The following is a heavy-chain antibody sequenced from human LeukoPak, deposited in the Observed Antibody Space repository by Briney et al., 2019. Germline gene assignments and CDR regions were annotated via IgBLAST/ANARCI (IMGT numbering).Heavy chain of an antibody. D-gene: IGHD3-3*01. V-gene: IGHV3-7*01. CDR3: ATDRGWRTSGYYLYYFEY. Sequence: GGSLRLSCAASGFILTNYFMSWVRQAPGKGLEWVASIKHDGSEKYYVDSVRGRFTISRDNTMNSLYLQMSSLRAEDTAVYYCATDRGWRTSGYYLYYFEYWGQGTLVT. CDR2: IKHDGSEK. CDR1: GFILTNYF. J-gene: IGHJ4*02.